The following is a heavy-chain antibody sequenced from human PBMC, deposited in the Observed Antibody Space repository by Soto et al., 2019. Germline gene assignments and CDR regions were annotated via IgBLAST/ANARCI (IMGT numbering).Heavy chain of an antibody. CDR2: INPNSGGT. J-gene: IGHJ5*02. CDR1: GYTFTGYY. CDR3: ARDTTTTVTTSWFDP. V-gene: IGHV1-2*04. Sequence: XSVKVSCKASGYTFTGYYMHWVRQAPGQGLEWMGWINPNSGGTNYAQKFQGWVTMTRDTSISTAYMELSRLRSDDTAVYYCARDTTTTVTTSWFDPWGQGTLVTVSS. D-gene: IGHD4-17*01.